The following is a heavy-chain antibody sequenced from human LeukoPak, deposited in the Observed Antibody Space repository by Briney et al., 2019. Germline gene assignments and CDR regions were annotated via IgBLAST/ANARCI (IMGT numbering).Heavy chain of an antibody. CDR2: ISSSSSTV. D-gene: IGHD3-22*01. J-gene: IGHJ4*02. CDR3: ARDRGPCYYDSSGSYYFDS. CDR1: GFTFNSYS. V-gene: IGHV3-48*04. Sequence: GGSLRLSCAASGFTFNSYSMNWVRQAPGKGLEWISYISSSSSTVYYADSVRGRFTISRDNAKNSLYLQMNTLRAEDTAVYYCARDRGPCYYDSSGSYYFDSWGQGTLVTVSS.